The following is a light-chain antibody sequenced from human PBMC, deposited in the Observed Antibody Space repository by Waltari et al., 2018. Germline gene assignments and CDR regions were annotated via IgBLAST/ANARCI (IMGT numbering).Light chain of an antibody. Sequence: QSVLMHQPSVSAPPGTRVAVPCSGASPNIGKNYVPWYRHFPGSAPNLLIYEVTERPGGVPSRFSGSKSGTSATLDITGLQPGDEAEYYCGTWDSSLSGAVFGGGTLLTVL. CDR1: SPNIGKNY. CDR2: EVT. J-gene: IGLJ7*01. CDR3: GTWDSSLSGAV. V-gene: IGLV1-51*02.